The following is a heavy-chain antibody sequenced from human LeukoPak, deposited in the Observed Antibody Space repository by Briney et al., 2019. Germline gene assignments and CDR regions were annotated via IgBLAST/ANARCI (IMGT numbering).Heavy chain of an antibody. V-gene: IGHV3-21*04. CDR1: GFTFSSYE. D-gene: IGHD6-19*01. CDR2: ISSSSSNI. CDR3: ARDRGEAVAVPDAFDI. J-gene: IGHJ3*02. Sequence: GGSLRLSCAASGFTFSSYEMNWVRQAPGKGLEWVSSISSSSSNIYYADSVKGRFTISRDNAKNSLYLQMNSLRAEDTAVYYCARDRGEAVAVPDAFDIWGQGTMVTVSS.